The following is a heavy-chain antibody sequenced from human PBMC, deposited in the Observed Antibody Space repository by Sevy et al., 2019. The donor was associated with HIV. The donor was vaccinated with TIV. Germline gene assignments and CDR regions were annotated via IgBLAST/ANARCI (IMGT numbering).Heavy chain of an antibody. J-gene: IGHJ6*02. CDR1: GYTFTSYY. Sequence: ASVKVSCKASGYTFTSYYMHWVRQAPGQGLEWMGIINPSGGSTSYAQKFQGRVTMTRDTSTSTVYMELSSLRSEDTAVYYCAREEMTAAGKYYYYGMDVWGQGTTVTVSS. V-gene: IGHV1-46*01. D-gene: IGHD6-13*01. CDR3: AREEMTAAGKYYYYGMDV. CDR2: INPSGGST.